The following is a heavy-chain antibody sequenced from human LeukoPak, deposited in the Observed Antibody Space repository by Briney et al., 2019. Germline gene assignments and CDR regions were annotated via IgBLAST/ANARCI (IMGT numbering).Heavy chain of an antibody. D-gene: IGHD3-10*01. Sequence: GGSLRLSCAASGFTFNNYWMHWVRQAPGRGLVWVSGINSDGSSTNYADSVKGRFTISRDNAKNTLYLQMNSLSADDTAVYYCAHYYGSGTYAFDIWGQGTMVTVSS. V-gene: IGHV3-74*01. J-gene: IGHJ3*02. CDR2: INSDGSST. CDR3: AHYYGSGTYAFDI. CDR1: GFTFNNYW.